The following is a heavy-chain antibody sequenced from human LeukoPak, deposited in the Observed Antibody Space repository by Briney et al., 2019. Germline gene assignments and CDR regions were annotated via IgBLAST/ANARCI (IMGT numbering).Heavy chain of an antibody. Sequence: PSQTLSLTCTVSGGSISSGDYYWSWIRQPPGKGLERIGYIYYSGSTYYNPSLKSRVTISVDTSKNQFSLKLSSVTAADTAVYYCARVLSYYGMDVWGQGTTVTVSS. CDR2: IYYSGST. J-gene: IGHJ6*02. V-gene: IGHV4-30-4*01. CDR3: ARVLSYYGMDV. CDR1: GGSISSGDYY.